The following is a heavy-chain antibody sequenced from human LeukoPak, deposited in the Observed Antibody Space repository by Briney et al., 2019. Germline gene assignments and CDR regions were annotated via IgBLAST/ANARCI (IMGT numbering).Heavy chain of an antibody. J-gene: IGHJ6*02. CDR3: AREKAPENNYYYGMDV. CDR2: ISYSGNT. CDR1: GGSISSGDYH. Sequence: SETLSPTCTISGGSISSGDYHWNWIRQPPGRGLEWIGYISYSGNTYYNPSLKSRVTISVDTSKSQISLKLSSVTAADTAVYYCAREKAPENNYYYGMDVWGQGTTVTVSS. D-gene: IGHD1/OR15-1a*01. V-gene: IGHV4-30-4*01.